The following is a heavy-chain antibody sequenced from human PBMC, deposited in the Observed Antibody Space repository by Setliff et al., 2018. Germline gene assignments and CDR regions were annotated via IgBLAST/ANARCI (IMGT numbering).Heavy chain of an antibody. V-gene: IGHV3-33*06. CDR3: AKSLYDSSANYQGGFDY. J-gene: IGHJ4*02. Sequence: PGGSLRLSCAASGFTFSSYGMHWVRQAPGKGLEWVAVIWYDGSNKYYADSVKGRFTISRDNSKNTLDLQMKSLRAEDTAVYYCAKSLYDSSANYQGGFDYWGQGTLVTVSS. D-gene: IGHD3-22*01. CDR1: GFTFSSYG. CDR2: IWYDGSNK.